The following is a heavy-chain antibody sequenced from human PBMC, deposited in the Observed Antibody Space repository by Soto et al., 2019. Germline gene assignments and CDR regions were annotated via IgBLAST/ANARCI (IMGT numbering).Heavy chain of an antibody. CDR2: IIPSFGTP. D-gene: IGHD1-26*01. Sequence: QVQLVQSGDEVKKPGSSVKVSCKASGGSFSSYAFSWVRQAPGQGLEWMGGIIPSFGTPNYAQRFQGRVTISADESTTTVYMDFRRPRSADTAVYYCARGSSSTVGPTGRFHPWGQGTLVTVSS. CDR3: ARGSSSTVGPTGRFHP. J-gene: IGHJ5*02. CDR1: GGSFSSYA. V-gene: IGHV1-69*01.